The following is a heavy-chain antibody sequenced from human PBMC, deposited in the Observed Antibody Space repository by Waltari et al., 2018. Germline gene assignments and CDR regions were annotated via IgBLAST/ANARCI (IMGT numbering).Heavy chain of an antibody. Sequence: EVQLVESGGGLVQPGGSLRLSCVVTEFTFSTYWMHWVRQSPVGGLGWGAKINFNGNEKNYVDSVKGRFTISRDNARSSLYLQMNILRVEDTAVYYCATYRWLGYWGLGTLVTVSS. CDR3: ATYRWLGY. CDR1: EFTFSTYW. CDR2: INFNGNEK. J-gene: IGHJ4*02. V-gene: IGHV3-7*03. D-gene: IGHD3-10*01.